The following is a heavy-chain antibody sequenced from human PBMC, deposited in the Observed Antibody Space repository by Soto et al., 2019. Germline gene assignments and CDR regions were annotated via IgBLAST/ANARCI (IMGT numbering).Heavy chain of an antibody. CDR2: ISAHNDNT. V-gene: IGHV1-18*01. J-gene: IGHJ4*02. D-gene: IGHD3-22*01. Sequence: QVQLVQSGAEVKKPGASVKVSCKASGYDFNSFGISWVRQAPGQGLEWMGWISAHNDNTFFARKFQGRVTMTTYTSPNTTYMALRSLRSDDTALYYCAKRPCRGASCYFDYWGQGTLVTVSS. CDR1: GYDFNSFG. CDR3: AKRPCRGASCYFDY.